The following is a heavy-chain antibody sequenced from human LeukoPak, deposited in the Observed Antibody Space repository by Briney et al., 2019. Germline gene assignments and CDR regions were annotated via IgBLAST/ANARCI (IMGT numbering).Heavy chain of an antibody. V-gene: IGHV3-11*01. J-gene: IGHJ6*03. D-gene: IGHD6-6*01. CDR2: LCCSGSTI. CDR3: ARDVAGGEYSSSMYNYYYYYYMDV. Sequence: GSLRLSCAASGFTFSDYYISWIRQASGKGLGGGSYLCCSGSTIYYADSVKGRFTISRDNAKNSLYLQMNSLRAEDTAVYYCARDVAGGEYSSSMYNYYYYYYMDVWGKGTTVTVSS. CDR1: GFTFSDYY.